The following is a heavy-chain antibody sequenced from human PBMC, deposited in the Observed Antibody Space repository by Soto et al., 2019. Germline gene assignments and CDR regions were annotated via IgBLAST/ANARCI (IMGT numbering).Heavy chain of an antibody. CDR2: TYPGDSET. V-gene: IGHV5-51*01. D-gene: IGHD3-22*01. CDR1: GYNFTTFW. Sequence: PGESLKISCKGSGYNFTTFWIGWVRQMPGKGLEWMGITYPGDSETKYSPDFEGQVTISADRSTNTAYLQWRSLRASDTAMYYCARDRRFYDSRTNDIANDAFDVWGQGIMVTVSS. J-gene: IGHJ3*01. CDR3: ARDRRFYDSRTNDIANDAFDV.